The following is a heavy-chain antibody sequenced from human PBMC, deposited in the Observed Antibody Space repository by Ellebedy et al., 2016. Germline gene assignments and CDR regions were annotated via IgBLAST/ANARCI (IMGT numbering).Heavy chain of an antibody. Sequence: GESLKISXAASGFTFSSYAMSWVRQAPGKGLEWVSAISGSGGSTYYADSVKGRFTISRDNSKNTLYLQMNSLRAEDTAVYYCAKDPGDYEFVFVDYWGQGTLVTVSS. D-gene: IGHD4-17*01. CDR2: ISGSGGST. CDR3: AKDPGDYEFVFVDY. J-gene: IGHJ4*02. V-gene: IGHV3-23*01. CDR1: GFTFSSYA.